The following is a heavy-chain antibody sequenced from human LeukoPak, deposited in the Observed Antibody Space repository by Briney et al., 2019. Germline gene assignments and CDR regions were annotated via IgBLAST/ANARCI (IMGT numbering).Heavy chain of an antibody. J-gene: IGHJ4*02. V-gene: IGHV4-61*01. CDR1: GGSVSSGSYY. CDR3: ARSPHYDFWSGNDY. Sequence: SETLSLTCTVPGGSVSSGSYYWSWIRQPPGKGLEWIGYIYYSGSTNYNPSLKSRVTISVDTSKNQFSLKLSSVTAADTAVYYCARSPHYDFWSGNDYWGQGTLVTVSS. D-gene: IGHD3-3*01. CDR2: IYYSGST.